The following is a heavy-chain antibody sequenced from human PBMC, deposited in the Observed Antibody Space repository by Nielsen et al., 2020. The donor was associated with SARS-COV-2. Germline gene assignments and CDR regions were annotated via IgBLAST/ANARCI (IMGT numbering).Heavy chain of an antibody. D-gene: IGHD1-14*01. J-gene: IGHJ4*02. CDR1: GFTFDDYA. V-gene: IGHV3-9*01. CDR3: ARGRRVGTTIFEY. Sequence: GGSLRLSCATSGFTFDDYAMHWVRRVPGKGLEWVSGISWNSGNIGYADSVKGRFTISRDNAKNSLHLQMNSLRVEDTAFYYCARGRRVGTTIFEYWGQGTLVTVSS. CDR2: ISWNSGNI.